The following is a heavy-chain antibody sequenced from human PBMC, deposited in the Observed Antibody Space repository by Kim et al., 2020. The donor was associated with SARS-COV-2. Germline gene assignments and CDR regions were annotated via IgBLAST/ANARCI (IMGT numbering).Heavy chain of an antibody. Sequence: ASVKVSCKASGYRFSSYGINWVRQAPGQGLECMGWISTYTCDTNYAQKFQGRVSMTTETSTSTAYMELRSLRSDDTAVYYCARDIVSTGVFDYWGQGTRVTVSS. V-gene: IGHV1-18*01. D-gene: IGHD5-12*01. J-gene: IGHJ4*02. CDR3: ARDIVSTGVFDY. CDR2: ISTYTCDT. CDR1: GYRFSSYG.